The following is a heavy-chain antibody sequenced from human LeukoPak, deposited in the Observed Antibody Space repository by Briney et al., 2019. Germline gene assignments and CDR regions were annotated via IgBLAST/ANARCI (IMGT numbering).Heavy chain of an antibody. Sequence: SETLSLTCTVSGASITDYYWSWIRQPPAKGLEWIGYIYCSGSPNYNPSLKSRVTLSLDTSQNQFSLKLTSVTAADTAVYYCAYGGDAYKTGYWGQGTLVTVSS. CDR2: IYCSGSP. D-gene: IGHD5-24*01. V-gene: IGHV4-59*01. CDR3: AYGGDAYKTGY. CDR1: GASITDYY. J-gene: IGHJ4*02.